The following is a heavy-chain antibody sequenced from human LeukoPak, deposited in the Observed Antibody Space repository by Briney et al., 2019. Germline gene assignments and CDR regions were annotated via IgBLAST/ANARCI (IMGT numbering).Heavy chain of an antibody. D-gene: IGHD5-12*01. V-gene: IGHV1-18*04. J-gene: IGHJ4*02. Sequence: ASVKVSCKASGYTFTSYGINWVRQAPGQGLEWMGWISPYNGNTNYAQKLQGRVTMTTDTSTSTAYMELRSLKSDDTAVYYCARESNGGYGFDYWGQGTLVTVAS. CDR2: ISPYNGNT. CDR1: GYTFTSYG. CDR3: ARESNGGYGFDY.